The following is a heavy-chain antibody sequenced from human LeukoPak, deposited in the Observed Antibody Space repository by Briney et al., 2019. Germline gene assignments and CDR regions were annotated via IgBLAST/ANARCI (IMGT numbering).Heavy chain of an antibody. D-gene: IGHD3-3*01. CDR3: ATVNGFFW. CDR1: GYTFSNYA. Sequence: ASVKVSCKASGYTFSNYAISWVRQAPGQGLEWMGWISAHNGNTKYAQKFQGRVTMTEDTSTDTAYMELSSLRSEDTAVYYCATVNGFFWWGQGTLVTVSS. CDR2: ISAHNGNT. J-gene: IGHJ4*02. V-gene: IGHV1-18*01.